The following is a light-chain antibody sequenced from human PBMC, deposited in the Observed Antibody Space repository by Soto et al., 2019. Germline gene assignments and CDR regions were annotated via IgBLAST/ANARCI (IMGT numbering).Light chain of an antibody. CDR3: QQSYNTPRT. V-gene: IGKV1-39*01. CDR2: AAS. Sequence: DIQMTQSPSSLSASVGDRVTITCRASQSISTYLNWFQQKPGKAPKVLIYAASSLHSGVPSRFSGSGSGTDFTLTISILQPEDVANYYCQQSYNTPRTFGPGTKVDIK. J-gene: IGKJ1*01. CDR1: QSISTY.